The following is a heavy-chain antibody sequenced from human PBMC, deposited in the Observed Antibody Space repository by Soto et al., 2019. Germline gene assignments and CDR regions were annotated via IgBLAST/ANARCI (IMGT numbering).Heavy chain of an antibody. CDR1: GFTFSSYA. CDR3: AKVPQVLLLGIVSRGNYFDY. CDR2: ISGSGGST. V-gene: IGHV3-23*01. J-gene: IGHJ4*02. Sequence: EVQLLESGGGLVQPGGSLRLSCAASGFTFSSYAMSWVRQAPGKGLEWVSAISGSGGSTYYADSVKGRFTISRDNSKNTQYLQMNSLRAEDTAVYYCAKVPQVLLLGIVSRGNYFDYWGQGTLVTVSS. D-gene: IGHD3-10*01.